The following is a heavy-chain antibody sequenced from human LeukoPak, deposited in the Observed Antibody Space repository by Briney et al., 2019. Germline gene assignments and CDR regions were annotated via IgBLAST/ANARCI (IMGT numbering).Heavy chain of an antibody. CDR2: INHNGNVN. CDR3: ARGGGLDV. CDR1: GFTFSSYW. D-gene: IGHD3-16*01. J-gene: IGHJ6*02. Sequence: GGSLRLSCAASGFTFSSYWMSWARQAPGKGLEWVASINHNGNVNYYVDSVKGRFTIPRDNAKNSLYLQMSNLRAEDTAVYFCARGGGLDVWGQGATVTVSS. V-gene: IGHV3-7*03.